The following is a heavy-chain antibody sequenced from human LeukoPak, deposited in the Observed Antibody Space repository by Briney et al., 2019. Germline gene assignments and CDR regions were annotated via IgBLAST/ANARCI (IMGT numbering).Heavy chain of an antibody. J-gene: IGHJ5*02. D-gene: IGHD3-22*01. CDR3: ARGSGYRRFYT. CDR1: GFSFSTYD. Sequence: GGSLRLSCAASGFSFSTYDMNWVRQAPGKGLEWLSYISSSGGAIYYADSVKGRFTISRDTAKNSLYLQMNSLRAEDTAVYYCARGSGYRRFYTWGQGTLVTVSS. V-gene: IGHV3-48*03. CDR2: ISSSGGAI.